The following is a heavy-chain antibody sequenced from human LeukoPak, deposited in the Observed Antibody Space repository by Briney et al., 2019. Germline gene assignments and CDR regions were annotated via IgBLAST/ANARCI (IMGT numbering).Heavy chain of an antibody. CDR1: GYTLTELS. Sequence: ASVKVSCKVSGYTLTELSMHWVRQAPGKGLEWMGGFDPEDGETIYAQQFQGRVTITADESTSTAYMELSRLRSEDTAVYYCARDYGSGLTAFDIWGQGTMVTVSS. CDR3: ARDYGSGLTAFDI. CDR2: FDPEDGET. V-gene: IGHV1-24*01. D-gene: IGHD3-10*01. J-gene: IGHJ3*02.